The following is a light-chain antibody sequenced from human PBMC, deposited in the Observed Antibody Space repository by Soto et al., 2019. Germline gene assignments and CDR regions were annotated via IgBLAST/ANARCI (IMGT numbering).Light chain of an antibody. Sequence: IVMTQSPATLSVSPGERATLSCRASQSVRSNLAWYQKKPGQAPRLLIYGASTRATGIPARFSGSGSGTEFILTISSLQSEDFAVYYCQQYDNWWTFGQGTRVEIK. CDR3: QQYDNWWT. CDR1: QSVRSN. J-gene: IGKJ1*01. V-gene: IGKV3-15*01. CDR2: GAS.